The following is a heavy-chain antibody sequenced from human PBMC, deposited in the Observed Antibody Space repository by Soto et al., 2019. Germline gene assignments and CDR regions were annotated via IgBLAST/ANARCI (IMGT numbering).Heavy chain of an antibody. J-gene: IGHJ6*02. V-gene: IGHV1-46*01. CDR3: ARDVEHGAANLFLSYGMDV. D-gene: IGHD5-18*01. CDR2: INPSAGST. Sequence: ASVKVSCKASGYSFIGYYMHWVRQAPGQGLEWMGMINPSAGSTHYAQKFQGRVSMTRDTSTTTLYMELSSLRSEDTAVYYCARDVEHGAANLFLSYGMDVWGQGTTVTVSS. CDR1: GYSFIGYY.